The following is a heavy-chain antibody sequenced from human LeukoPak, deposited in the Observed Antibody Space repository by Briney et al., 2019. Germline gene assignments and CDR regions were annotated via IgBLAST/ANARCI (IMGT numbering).Heavy chain of an antibody. CDR3: VTFGGVIEPDALDI. Sequence: GGSLRLSCSASGFTFSSYAMHWVRQAPGKGLEYVSAISSNGGTTYYADSVKGRFTISRDNSKNTLYLQMSGLRAEDTDVYYCVTFGGVIEPDALDIWGQGTMVTVSS. D-gene: IGHD3-16*02. V-gene: IGHV3-64D*09. J-gene: IGHJ3*02. CDR1: GFTFSSYA. CDR2: ISSNGGTT.